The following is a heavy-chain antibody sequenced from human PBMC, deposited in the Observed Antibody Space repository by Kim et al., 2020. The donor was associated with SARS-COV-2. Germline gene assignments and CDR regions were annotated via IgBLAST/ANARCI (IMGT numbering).Heavy chain of an antibody. Sequence: YVDSVKGRFTISRDNARDSLYLQMNSLRAEDTAVYYCARESKMAKTKPMDYWGQGTLVTVSS. CDR3: ARESKMAKTKPMDY. J-gene: IGHJ4*02. V-gene: IGHV3-21*01. D-gene: IGHD5-12*01.